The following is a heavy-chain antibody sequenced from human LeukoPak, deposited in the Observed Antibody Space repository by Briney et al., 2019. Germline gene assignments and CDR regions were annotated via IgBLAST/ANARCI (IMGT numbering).Heavy chain of an antibody. Sequence: SETLSLTCAVYGGSFSGYYWSWIRQPPGKGLEWIGEINHSGSTNYNPSLKSRVTISVDRSKNQFSLKLSSVTAAGTAVYYCAREGRKYSSSSFDYWGQGTLVTVSS. J-gene: IGHJ4*02. CDR3: AREGRKYSSSSFDY. V-gene: IGHV4-34*01. CDR2: INHSGST. CDR1: GGSFSGYY. D-gene: IGHD6-6*01.